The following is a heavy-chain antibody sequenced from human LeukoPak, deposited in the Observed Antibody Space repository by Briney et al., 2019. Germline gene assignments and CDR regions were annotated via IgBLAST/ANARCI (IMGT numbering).Heavy chain of an antibody. J-gene: IGHJ5*02. Sequence: PSETLSLTCAVYGGSFSGYYWSWTRQPPGKGLEWIGEINHSGSTNYNPSLKSRVTISVDTSKNQFSLKLSSVTAADTAVYYCARGRRVVAATLGWFDPWGQGTLVTVSS. CDR2: INHSGST. CDR3: ARGRRVVAATLGWFDP. CDR1: GGSFSGYY. D-gene: IGHD2-15*01. V-gene: IGHV4-34*01.